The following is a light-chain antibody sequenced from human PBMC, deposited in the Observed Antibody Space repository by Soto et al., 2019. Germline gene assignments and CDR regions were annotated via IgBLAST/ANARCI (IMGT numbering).Light chain of an antibody. V-gene: IGKV1-39*01. CDR2: AAS. J-gene: IGKJ1*01. Sequence: DIQMTQSPSSLSASVGDRVTISCGASQSISSYLNWYQQKPGKAPKLLIYAASSLQSGVPSRFSGSRSGPDFTLTISSLQPEDFATYYCQQSYSSPPTFGQGTKVDIK. CDR3: QQSYSSPPT. CDR1: QSISSY.